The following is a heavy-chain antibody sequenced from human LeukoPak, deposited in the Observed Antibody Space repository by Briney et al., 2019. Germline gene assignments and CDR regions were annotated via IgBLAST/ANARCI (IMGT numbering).Heavy chain of an antibody. CDR3: ARTDTAMVNHY. CDR2: ISSSSSCI. J-gene: IGHJ4*02. Sequence: GGSLTLSCAASGFTFSSYSMNWVRQAPGKGLEWVSSISSSSSCIYYTDSVKGRFTISRDNGKNSLYLQMNSLRAEDTAVYYCARTDTAMVNHYWGQGTLVTVSS. D-gene: IGHD5-18*01. V-gene: IGHV3-21*01. CDR1: GFTFSSYS.